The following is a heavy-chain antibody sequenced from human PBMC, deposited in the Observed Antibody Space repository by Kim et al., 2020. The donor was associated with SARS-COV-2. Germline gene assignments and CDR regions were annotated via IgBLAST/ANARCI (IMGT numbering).Heavy chain of an antibody. D-gene: IGHD3-22*01. Sequence: GGSLRLSCAASGFTFSSYAMSWVRQAPGKGLEWVSAISGSGGSTYYADSVKGRFTISRDNSKNTLYQQMNSLRAEDTAVYYCARDHDYYDSSGYFDYWGQGTLVTVSS. V-gene: IGHV3-23*01. CDR2: ISGSGGST. J-gene: IGHJ4*02. CDR1: GFTFSSYA. CDR3: ARDHDYYDSSGYFDY.